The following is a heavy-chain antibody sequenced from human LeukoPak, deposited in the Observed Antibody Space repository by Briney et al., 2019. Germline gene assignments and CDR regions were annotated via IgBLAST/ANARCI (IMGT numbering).Heavy chain of an antibody. D-gene: IGHD6-19*01. CDR1: GYTFTDYY. CDR3: AREEPVAATGPDY. J-gene: IGHJ4*02. Sequence: ASVKVSCKASGYTFTDYYMHWVRQAPGQGLEWMGWINPISGGTNYAQRFQGRVTMTRDTSISTAYMELSRLRSDDTAVYYCAREEPVAATGPDYWGQGTLVTVSS. CDR2: INPISGGT. V-gene: IGHV1-2*02.